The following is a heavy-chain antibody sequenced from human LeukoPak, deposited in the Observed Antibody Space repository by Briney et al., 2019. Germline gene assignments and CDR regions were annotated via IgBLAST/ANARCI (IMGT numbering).Heavy chain of an antibody. CDR1: GGSFSGYY. J-gene: IGHJ4*02. CDR3: ARGRYSSGWYRWVFDY. Sequence: KPSETLSLTCAAYGGSFSGYYWSWVRQPPGKGLEWIGEINHSGSTNYNPSLKSRVTISVDTSKNQFSLKLSSVTAADTAVYYCARGRYSSGWYRWVFDYWGQGTLVTASS. D-gene: IGHD6-19*01. CDR2: INHSGST. V-gene: IGHV4-34*01.